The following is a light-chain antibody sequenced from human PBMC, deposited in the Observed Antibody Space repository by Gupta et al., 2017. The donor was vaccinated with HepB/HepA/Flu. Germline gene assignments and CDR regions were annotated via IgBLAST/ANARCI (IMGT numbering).Light chain of an antibody. CDR2: DVS. Sequence: DIQMTQSPSSLSAFVGDSVTITCQASQDIKNYLIWYQQKPGKSPKLLIYDVSNLERGVPSRFSGTQSGTKFAFTINSLQPEDTGTYFCQQYHSFPYTFGQATKVEIK. CDR3: QQYHSFPYT. J-gene: IGKJ2*01. V-gene: IGKV1-33*01. CDR1: QDIKNY.